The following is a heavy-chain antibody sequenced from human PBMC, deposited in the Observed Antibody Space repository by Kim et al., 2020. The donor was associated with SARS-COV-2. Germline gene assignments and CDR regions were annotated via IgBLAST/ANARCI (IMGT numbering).Heavy chain of an antibody. Sequence: GGSLRLSCAASGFIFSSYEMNWVRQTPGTGLEWISYISDSGDSIYYADSVKGRFTISRDNAKNSLYLQMSSLRVDDTAVYFCARDSGTGTSSTNGHFDYWGQGSLVTVSS. CDR2: ISDSGDSI. V-gene: IGHV3-48*03. CDR1: GFIFSSYE. CDR3: ARDSGTGTSSTNGHFDY. J-gene: IGHJ4*02. D-gene: IGHD1-7*01.